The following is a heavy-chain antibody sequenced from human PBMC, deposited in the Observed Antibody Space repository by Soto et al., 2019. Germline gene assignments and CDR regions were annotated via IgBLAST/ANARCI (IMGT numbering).Heavy chain of an antibody. Sequence: GSLRLSCAASGFAFNTFWMSWVRQSPGKGLEWVANIKHDGSATYYADSVKGRFTISRDNAKNSLFLQMNTLRTEDTAVYYCARDFATHCSGSTCYPYAYWGQGALVTVSS. V-gene: IGHV3-7*03. CDR1: GFAFNTFW. CDR3: ARDFATHCSGSTCYPYAY. D-gene: IGHD2-15*01. J-gene: IGHJ4*02. CDR2: IKHDGSAT.